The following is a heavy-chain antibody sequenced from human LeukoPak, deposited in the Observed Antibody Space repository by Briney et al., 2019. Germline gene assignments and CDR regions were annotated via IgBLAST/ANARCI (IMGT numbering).Heavy chain of an antibody. J-gene: IGHJ6*03. V-gene: IGHV4-34*01. CDR3: ARGRRGAKKSDWSGYYTHYYYYMDV. CDR2: INHSGST. D-gene: IGHD3-3*01. Sequence: KPSETLSLTCAVYGGSFSGYYWSWIRQPPGKGLEWIGEINHSGSTNYNPSLKSRVTISVDTSKNQFSLKLSSVTAADTAVYYCARGRRGAKKSDWSGYYTHYYYYMDVWGKGTTVTVSS. CDR1: GGSFSGYY.